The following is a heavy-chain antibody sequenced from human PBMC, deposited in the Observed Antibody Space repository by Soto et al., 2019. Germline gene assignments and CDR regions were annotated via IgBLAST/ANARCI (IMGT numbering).Heavy chain of an antibody. D-gene: IGHD1-26*01. J-gene: IGHJ4*02. CDR2: VSIGGST. V-gene: IGHV3-23*01. Sequence: WSLRLSCAASGFTFSSYAMGWVRQGPGKGLEWVAVVSIGGSTHYADSVRGRFTISRDNSKDTLSLQMNSLTAEDTAVYFCAKRRGAGGNFDYWGQGALVTVCS. CDR3: AKRRGAGGNFDY. CDR1: GFTFSSYA.